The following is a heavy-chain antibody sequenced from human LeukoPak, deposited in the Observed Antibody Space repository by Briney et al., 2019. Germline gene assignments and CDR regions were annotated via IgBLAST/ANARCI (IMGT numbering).Heavy chain of an antibody. D-gene: IGHD5-24*01. CDR3: ARASDPWLQLT. CDR1: GFTFSNYW. J-gene: IGHJ5*02. V-gene: IGHV3-7*05. CDR2: IKQDGSEK. Sequence: PGGSLRLSCAASGFTFSNYWMIWVRQAPGKGLEWVGNIKQDGSEKRYADSVRGRFSISRDNAQTSLYLQRNSLRAEDTAVYYCARASDPWLQLTWGQGTLVTVSS.